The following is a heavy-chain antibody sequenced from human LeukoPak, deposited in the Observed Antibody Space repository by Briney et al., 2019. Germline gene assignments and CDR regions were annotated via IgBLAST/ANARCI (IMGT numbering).Heavy chain of an antibody. V-gene: IGHV4-59*01. CDR2: IYYSGST. D-gene: IGHD2-2*02. Sequence: PSETLSLTCTVSGGSISSYYWSWPRQPPGKGLEWIGYIYYSGSTSYNPSLKSRVTISVDTSKNQFSLKLSSVTAADTAVYYCAREIPNDAFDIWGQGTMVTVSS. CDR1: GGSISSYY. CDR3: AREIPNDAFDI. J-gene: IGHJ3*02.